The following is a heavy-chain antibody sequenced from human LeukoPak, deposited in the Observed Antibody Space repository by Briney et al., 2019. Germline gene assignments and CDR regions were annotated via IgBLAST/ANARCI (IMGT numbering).Heavy chain of an antibody. D-gene: IGHD3-22*01. CDR3: QTYYYDSSGYYGELFDY. J-gene: IGHJ4*02. CDR2: IIPIFGTA. CDR1: GGTFSSYA. V-gene: IGHV1-69*13. Sequence: ASVKVSCKASGGTFSSYAISWVRQAPGQGLEWMGGIIPIFGTANYAQKFQGRVTITADESTSTAYMELSSLRSEDTAVYYCQTYYYDSSGYYGELFDYWGQGTLVTVSS.